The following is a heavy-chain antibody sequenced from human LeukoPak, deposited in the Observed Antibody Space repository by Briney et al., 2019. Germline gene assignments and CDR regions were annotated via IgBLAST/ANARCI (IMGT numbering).Heavy chain of an antibody. CDR1: GFTFSSYG. CDR2: ISYDGSDE. D-gene: IGHD2-2*01. J-gene: IGHJ6*02. V-gene: IGHV3-30*03. Sequence: PGGSLRLSCAASGFTFSSYGMHWVRRAPGKGLEWVAVISYDGSDEYYENSVKGRFTISRDNSKSSLYLQMNSLRAEDTAIYYCARVGVPEAIYYQGMDVWGQGTTVTVSS. CDR3: ARVGVPEAIYYQGMDV.